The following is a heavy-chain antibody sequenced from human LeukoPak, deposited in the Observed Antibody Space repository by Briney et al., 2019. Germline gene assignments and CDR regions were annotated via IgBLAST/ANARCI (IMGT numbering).Heavy chain of an antibody. V-gene: IGHV1-69*06. CDR2: IIPIFGTA. CDR1: GGTFSSYA. Sequence: SVKVSCKASGGTFSSYAISWVRQAPGQGLEWMGGIIPIFGTANYAQKFQGRVTITADKSTSTAYMELSSLRSEDTAAYYCAREPSGYGFEAFDIWGQGTMVTVSS. D-gene: IGHD5-12*01. CDR3: AREPSGYGFEAFDI. J-gene: IGHJ3*02.